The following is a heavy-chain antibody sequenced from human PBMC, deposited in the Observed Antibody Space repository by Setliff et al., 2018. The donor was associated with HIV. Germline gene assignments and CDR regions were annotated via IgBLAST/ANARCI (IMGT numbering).Heavy chain of an antibody. CDR2: IYFSGGT. J-gene: IGHJ5*02. CDR1: GGSISSHY. V-gene: IGHV4-59*11. CDR3: ARDNPSAHWFDP. Sequence: SETLSLTCTVSGGSISSHYWSWIRQSPGKGLEWIGYIYFSGGTHYNPSLKSRLTISIDQSKNQFSLKLTSVTPADTAIYFCARDNPSAHWFDPWGQGTLVTVSS.